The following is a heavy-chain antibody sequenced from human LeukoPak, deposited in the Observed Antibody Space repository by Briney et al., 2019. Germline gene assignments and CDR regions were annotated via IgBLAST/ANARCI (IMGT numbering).Heavy chain of an antibody. D-gene: IGHD3-16*01. CDR2: IYYSGST. Sequence: PETLSLTCTVSGGSISSSSYYWGWIRQPPGKGLEWIGSIYYSGSTYYNPSLKSRVTISVDTSKNQFSLKLSSVTAADTAVYYCARLSKGAFDYWGQGTLVTVSS. V-gene: IGHV4-39*01. CDR1: GGSISSSSYY. J-gene: IGHJ4*02. CDR3: ARLSKGAFDY.